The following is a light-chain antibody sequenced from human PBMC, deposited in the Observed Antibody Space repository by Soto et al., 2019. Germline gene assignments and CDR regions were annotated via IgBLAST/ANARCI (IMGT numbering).Light chain of an antibody. CDR3: SSYTSGGNYV. J-gene: IGLJ1*01. CDR2: DVS. CDR1: SSDVGAYNY. Sequence: QSVLTQPASLSGSPGQSIPISCPGTSSDVGAYNYVSWYQQHPGEVPKLLIFDVSNRPSGVSDRFSGSKSGNTASLTISGLQAEDEADYYCSSYTSGGNYVFGTGTKVTVL. V-gene: IGLV2-14*01.